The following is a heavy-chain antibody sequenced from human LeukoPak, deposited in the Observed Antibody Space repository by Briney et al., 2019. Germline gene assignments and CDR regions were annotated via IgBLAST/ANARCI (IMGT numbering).Heavy chain of an antibody. CDR1: GYTLTELP. Sequence: GASVRVSFTVSGYTLTELPIHWVRQAPGKGRERMGGFDPDDGETVYAQMFQGRVTMTEDTSSDTASMELSSLRSEDTAVYYCATGTSGSYYVGIVRPIDYWGQGTLVTVSS. CDR3: ATGTSGSYYVGIVRPIDY. CDR2: FDPDDGET. D-gene: IGHD1-26*01. V-gene: IGHV1-24*01. J-gene: IGHJ4*02.